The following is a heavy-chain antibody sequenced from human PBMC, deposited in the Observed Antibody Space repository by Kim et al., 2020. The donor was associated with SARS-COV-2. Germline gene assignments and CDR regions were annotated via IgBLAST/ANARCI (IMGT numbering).Heavy chain of an antibody. CDR2: ISYDGSNK. V-gene: IGHV3-30*03. D-gene: IGHD1-26*01. CDR1: GFTFSSYG. Sequence: GGSLRLSCAASGFTFSSYGMHWVRQAPGKGLEWVAVISYDGSNKYYADSVKGRFTISRDNSKNTLYLQMNSLRAEDTAVYYCATNDIVVATTGYYYYYDMDVSGKETPVTVSS. CDR3: ATNDIVVATTGYYYYYDMDV. J-gene: IGHJ6*03.